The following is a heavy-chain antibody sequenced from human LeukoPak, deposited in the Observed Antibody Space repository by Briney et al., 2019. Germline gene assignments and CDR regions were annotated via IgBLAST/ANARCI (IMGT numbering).Heavy chain of an antibody. J-gene: IGHJ4*02. D-gene: IGHD1-1*01. V-gene: IGHV3-23*01. Sequence: GGSLRLSCAASGFTFSSYAMSWVRQAPGKGLEWVSAISGSGGSTYYADSVKGRFTVSRDNSKNTLYLQMNSLRAEDTAVYYCAKGQGAGRYNWNGERYYFDYWGQGTLVTVSS. CDR3: AKGQGAGRYNWNGERYYFDY. CDR1: GFTFSSYA. CDR2: ISGSGGST.